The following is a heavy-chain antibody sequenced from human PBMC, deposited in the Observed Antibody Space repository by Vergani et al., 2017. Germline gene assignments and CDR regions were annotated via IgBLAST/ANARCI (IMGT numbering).Heavy chain of an antibody. CDR3: ARGSMVRGVDMSADFDY. Sequence: QVQLVQSGAEVKKPGASVKVSCKASGHTFTSYYMHWVRQAPGQGLEWMGIINPSGGSTSYAQKFQGRVTMTRDTSTSTVYMELSSLRSEDTAVYYCARGSMVRGVDMSADFDYWGQGTLVTVSS. CDR1: GHTFTSYY. V-gene: IGHV1-46*03. D-gene: IGHD3-10*01. J-gene: IGHJ4*02. CDR2: INPSGGST.